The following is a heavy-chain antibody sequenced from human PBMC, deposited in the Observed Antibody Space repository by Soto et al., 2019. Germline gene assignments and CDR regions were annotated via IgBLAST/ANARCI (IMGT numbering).Heavy chain of an antibody. D-gene: IGHD6-19*01. J-gene: IGHJ6*02. CDR3: ARDDIPGRAVAIYGMDV. V-gene: IGHV3-33*01. CDR1: GFTFSNYG. Sequence: GGSLRLSCAVSGFTFSNYGMHWVRQAPGKGLEWVAVIWYDGSNKYYADSVKGRFTISRDNSKNTLYLQMNSPRAEDTAVYYCARDDIPGRAVAIYGMDVWGQGTTVTVSS. CDR2: IWYDGSNK.